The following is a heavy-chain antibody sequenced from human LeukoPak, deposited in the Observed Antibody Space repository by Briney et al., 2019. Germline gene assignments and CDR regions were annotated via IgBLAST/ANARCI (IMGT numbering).Heavy chain of an antibody. D-gene: IGHD4-23*01. Sequence: SETLSLTCAVSGYSISSGYYWGWIRQPPGKGLEWNGSIYHSGSTYYNPSLKSRVTISVDTSKNQFSLKLSSVTAADTAVYYCARDPRGGGNAGTDDYWGQGTLVTVSS. V-gene: IGHV4-38-2*02. J-gene: IGHJ4*02. CDR1: GYSISSGYY. CDR2: IYHSGST. CDR3: ARDPRGGGNAGTDDY.